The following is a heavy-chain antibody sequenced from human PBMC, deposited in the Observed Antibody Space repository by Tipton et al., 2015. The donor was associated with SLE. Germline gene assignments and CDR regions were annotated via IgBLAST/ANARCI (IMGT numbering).Heavy chain of an antibody. J-gene: IGHJ4*02. CDR3: ARVMHEFSDSSGWNSYFDN. D-gene: IGHD3-22*01. CDR1: GGSITTGPNY. Sequence: TLSLTCTVSGGSITTGPNYWGWIRQPPGKGLEWLGVASYSGSTNYNPSLTSRVTISVDTAKNQFSLKLTSVTAADTAFYFCARVMHEFSDSSGWNSYFDNWGQGTLISVSS. CDR2: ASYSGST. V-gene: IGHV4-61*01.